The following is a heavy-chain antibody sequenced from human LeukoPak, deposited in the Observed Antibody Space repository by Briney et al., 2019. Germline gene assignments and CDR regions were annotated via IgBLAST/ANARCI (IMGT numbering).Heavy chain of an antibody. J-gene: IGHJ4*02. CDR1: GFTFSSYA. D-gene: IGHD3-3*01. CDR2: ISYDGSNK. Sequence: PGRSLRLSCAASGFTFSSYAMHWVRQAPGKGLEWVAVISYDGSNKYYADSVKGRFTISRDNSKNTLYLQMNSLRAEDTAVYYCARARGVISFDYWGQGTLVTVSS. V-gene: IGHV3-30-3*01. CDR3: ARARGVISFDY.